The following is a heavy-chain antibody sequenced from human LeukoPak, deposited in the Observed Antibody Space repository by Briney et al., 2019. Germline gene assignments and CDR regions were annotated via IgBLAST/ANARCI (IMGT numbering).Heavy chain of an antibody. CDR2: INHSGGT. V-gene: IGHV4-34*01. D-gene: IGHD2-15*01. CDR1: GASFTGYY. Sequence: NSSETLSLTCAVYGASFTGYYWSWLRQPPGKGLEWIGEINHSGGTNYNPSLKSQVTISLDTSNNQFSLKLNSVTAADTAVYYCARLLPLQGGDVWGQGTTVTVSS. J-gene: IGHJ6*02. CDR3: ARLLPLQGGDV.